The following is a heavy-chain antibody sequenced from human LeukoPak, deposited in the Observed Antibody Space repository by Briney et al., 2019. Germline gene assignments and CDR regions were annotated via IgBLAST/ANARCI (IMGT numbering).Heavy chain of an antibody. CDR3: ARASSYSSGYYFDY. Sequence: SETLSLTCTVSGGSISSYYWSWIRQPSGKGLEWIGYIYYSGSTNYNPSLKSRVTISVDTSKNQFSLKLSSVTAADTAVYYCARASSYSSGYYFDYWGPGTLVTVSS. CDR2: IYYSGST. J-gene: IGHJ4*01. V-gene: IGHV4-59*01. D-gene: IGHD3-22*01. CDR1: GGSISSYY.